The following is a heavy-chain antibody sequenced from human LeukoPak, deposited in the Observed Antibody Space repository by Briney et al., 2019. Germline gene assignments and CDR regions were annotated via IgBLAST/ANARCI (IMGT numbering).Heavy chain of an antibody. CDR1: GFTASSNY. D-gene: IGHD6-13*01. Sequence: GGSLRLSCAASGFTASSNYMSWVRQAPGKVLEWVPVIYSGGSTYNADSVKGRFTISRDNSKNTLYLQMNSLRAEDTAVYYCASASSWYDPFDYWGQGTLVTVSS. CDR3: ASASSWYDPFDY. V-gene: IGHV3-53*01. J-gene: IGHJ4*02. CDR2: IYSGGST.